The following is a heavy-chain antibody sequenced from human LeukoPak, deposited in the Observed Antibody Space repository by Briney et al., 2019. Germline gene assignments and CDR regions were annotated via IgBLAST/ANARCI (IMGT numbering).Heavy chain of an antibody. CDR1: GGSFSGYY. CDR3: AREGDYSNYYYMDV. Sequence: SETLSLTCAVYGGSFSGYYWSWIRQPPGKGLEWIGEINHSGSTNYNPSLKSRVTISVDTSKNQFSLKLSSVTAADTAVYYCAREGDYSNYYYMDVWGKGTTVTVSS. D-gene: IGHD4-11*01. CDR2: INHSGST. J-gene: IGHJ6*03. V-gene: IGHV4-34*01.